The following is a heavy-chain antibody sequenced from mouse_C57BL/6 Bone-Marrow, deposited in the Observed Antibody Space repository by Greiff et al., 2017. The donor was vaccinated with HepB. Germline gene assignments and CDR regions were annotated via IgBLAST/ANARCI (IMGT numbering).Heavy chain of an antibody. CDR1: GYTFTSYG. D-gene: IGHD1-1*01. J-gene: IGHJ1*03. CDR2: IYPRSGNT. V-gene: IGHV1-81*01. CDR3: AREGFYYYGSSPYWYFDV. Sequence: VQLQQSGAELARPGASVKLSCKASGYTFTSYGISWVKQRTGQGLEWIGDIYPRSGNTYYNEKFKGKATLTADKSSSTAYMELRSLTSEDSAVYFCAREGFYYYGSSPYWYFDVWGTGTTVTVSS.